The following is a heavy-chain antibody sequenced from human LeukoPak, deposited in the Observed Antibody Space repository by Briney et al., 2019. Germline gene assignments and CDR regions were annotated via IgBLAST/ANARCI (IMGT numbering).Heavy chain of an antibody. CDR2: IIPILGIP. CDR3: AREADLVKYNYGYFDY. V-gene: IGHV1-69*04. D-gene: IGHD5-18*01. CDR1: GGTFSSYA. Sequence: ASVKVSCTASGGTFSSYAISWVRQAPGQGLEWMGRIIPILGIPNFAQKFQGRVTLSADTSTSTAYMEVSSLTSEDTAVYYCAREADLVKYNYGYFDYWGQGTLVTVSS. J-gene: IGHJ4*02.